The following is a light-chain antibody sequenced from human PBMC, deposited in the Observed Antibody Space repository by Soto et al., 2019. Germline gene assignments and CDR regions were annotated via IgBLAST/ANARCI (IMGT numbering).Light chain of an antibody. CDR2: DAS. Sequence: QSPSTLSASVGDRVTITCRASQSISSWLAWYQQKPGKAPKLLIYDASSLESGVPSRFSGSGSGTEFTLTISSLQPDDFATYYCQQYNSYWTFGQGTKVDIK. V-gene: IGKV1-5*01. CDR3: QQYNSYWT. J-gene: IGKJ1*01. CDR1: QSISSW.